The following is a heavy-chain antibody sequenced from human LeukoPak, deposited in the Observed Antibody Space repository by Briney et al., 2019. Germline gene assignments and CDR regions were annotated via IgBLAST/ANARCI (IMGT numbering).Heavy chain of an antibody. V-gene: IGHV3-43*02. CDR3: AKDWSFGELLTLTFDY. D-gene: IGHD3-10*01. J-gene: IGHJ4*02. CDR1: GFTFDDYA. CDR2: ISGDGGST. Sequence: GGSLRLSCAASGFTFDDYAMHWVRQAPGKGLGWVSLISGDGGSTYYADSVKGRFTISRDNSKNSLYLQMNSLRTEDTALYYCAKDWSFGELLTLTFDYWGQGTLVTVSS.